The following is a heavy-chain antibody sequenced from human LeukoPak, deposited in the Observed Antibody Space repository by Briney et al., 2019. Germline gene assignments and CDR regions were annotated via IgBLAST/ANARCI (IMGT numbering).Heavy chain of an antibody. J-gene: IGHJ4*02. CDR1: GFTFSSYA. V-gene: IGHV3-23*01. CDR2: ISGSGGST. D-gene: IGHD5-18*01. Sequence: GGSLRLSCAASGFTFSSYAMSWVRQAPGKGLEWVSAISGSGGSTYYADSVKGRFTISRDNSKNTLYLQMNSLRAGDTAVYYCAKDSRGYSYGGFDYWGQGTLVTVSS. CDR3: AKDSRGYSYGGFDY.